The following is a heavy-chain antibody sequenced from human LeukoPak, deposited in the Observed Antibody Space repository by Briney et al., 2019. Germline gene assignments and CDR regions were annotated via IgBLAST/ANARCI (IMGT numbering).Heavy chain of an antibody. CDR3: ARGYYDSSDYEYFQH. D-gene: IGHD3-22*01. V-gene: IGHV1-2*02. Sequence: ASVKVSCKASGGTFSNYAISWVRQAPGQGLEWMGWINPNSGGTNSAQKFQGRVTMTRDTSIITAYMELSRLRSDDTAVYFCARGYYDSSDYEYFQHWGQGTLVTVSS. J-gene: IGHJ1*01. CDR1: GGTFSNYA. CDR2: INPNSGGT.